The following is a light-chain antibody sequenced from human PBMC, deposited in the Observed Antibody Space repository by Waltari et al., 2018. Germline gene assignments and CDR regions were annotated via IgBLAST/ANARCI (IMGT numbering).Light chain of an antibody. CDR3: TTWDDSLNGRV. Sequence: QSVLTQPPSASGTPGPRVTISCSGSSSNIGSNTVNWYQQLPGTAPKLLIYSINQRPSGVPDLFFGSKSDTSAALAISGLQSEDEADYYCTTWDDSLNGRVFGGGTKLTVL. V-gene: IGLV1-44*01. CDR1: SSNIGSNT. J-gene: IGLJ3*02. CDR2: SIN.